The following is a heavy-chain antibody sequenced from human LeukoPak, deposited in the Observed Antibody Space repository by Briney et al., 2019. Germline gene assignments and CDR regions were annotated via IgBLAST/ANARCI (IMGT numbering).Heavy chain of an antibody. D-gene: IGHD3-10*01. CDR3: ARGRFGELYYYYGMDV. J-gene: IGHJ6*04. Sequence: ASVKVSCKAPGGTFSSYAISWVRQAPGQGLEWMGGIIPIFGTANYAQKFQGRVTITADKSTSTAYMELSSLRSEDTAVYYCARGRFGELYYYYGMDVWGKGTTVTVS. V-gene: IGHV1-69*06. CDR2: IIPIFGTA. CDR1: GGTFSSYA.